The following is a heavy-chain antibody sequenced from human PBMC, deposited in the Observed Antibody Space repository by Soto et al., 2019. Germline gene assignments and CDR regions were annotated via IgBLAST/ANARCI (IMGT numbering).Heavy chain of an antibody. Sequence: PGGSLRLSCAASGFTFSSYAMSWVRQAPGKGLEWVSAISGSGGSTYYADSVKGRFTISRDNSKNTLYLQMNSLRAEDTAVYYCAKGVQLWLAFDYSYGMDVWGQGTTVTVSS. D-gene: IGHD5-18*01. V-gene: IGHV3-23*01. CDR1: GFTFSSYA. CDR2: ISGSGGST. J-gene: IGHJ6*02. CDR3: AKGVQLWLAFDYSYGMDV.